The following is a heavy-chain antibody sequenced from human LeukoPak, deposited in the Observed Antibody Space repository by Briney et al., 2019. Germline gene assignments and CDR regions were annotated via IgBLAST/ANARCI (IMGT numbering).Heavy chain of an antibody. J-gene: IGHJ3*02. D-gene: IGHD3-22*01. CDR2: ISYDGSNK. CDR1: GFTFSSYA. CDR3: AKDPPYYYDSSGAFDI. V-gene: IGHV3-30*19. Sequence: GGPLRLSCAASGFTFSSYAMHWVRQAPGKGLEWVAVISYDGSNKKYADSVKGRFTISRDNSKNTLYLQMNSLRAEDTAVYYCAKDPPYYYDSSGAFDIWGQGTMVTVSS.